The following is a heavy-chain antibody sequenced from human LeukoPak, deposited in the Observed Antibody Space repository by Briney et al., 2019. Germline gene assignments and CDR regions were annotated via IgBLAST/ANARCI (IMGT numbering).Heavy chain of an antibody. CDR3: ARGDLIQLWSYYFDY. Sequence: GASVKVSCKTSGYTFTNYYVHWVRQAPGQGLEWMGYIVPDTGGVDYDQRFQGRVTMTRDKSISTVYMELSSLKSDDTAVYYCARGDLIQLWSYYFDYWGQGTLVTVSS. D-gene: IGHD5-18*01. CDR1: GYTFTNYY. V-gene: IGHV1-2*02. J-gene: IGHJ4*02. CDR2: IVPDTGGV.